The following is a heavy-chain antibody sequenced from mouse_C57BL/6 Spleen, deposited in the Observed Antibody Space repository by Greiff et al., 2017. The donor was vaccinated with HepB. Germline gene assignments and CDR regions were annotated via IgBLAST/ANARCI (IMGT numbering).Heavy chain of an antibody. V-gene: IGHV1-64*01. D-gene: IGHD1-1*01. Sequence: QVQLQQPGAELVKPGASVKLSCKASGYTFTSYWMHWVKQRPGQGLEWIGMIHPNSGSTNYNEKFKSKATLTVDKSSSTAYMQLSSLTSEDSAVYFCAREGGYCDISGFYFGYWGQVTTPTVSS. CDR1: GYTFTSYW. CDR3: AREGGYCDISGFYFGY. CDR2: IHPNSGST. J-gene: IGHJ2*01.